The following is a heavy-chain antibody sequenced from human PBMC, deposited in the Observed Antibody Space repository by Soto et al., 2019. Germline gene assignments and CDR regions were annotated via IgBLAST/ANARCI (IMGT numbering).Heavy chain of an antibody. CDR2: THHSGST. Sequence: SQTLSLTCAVYGGSLSGNYCGWIRQPPGKGLEWIGGTHHSGSTAYNPSLKSRVTISVDTSRNQFSLKLNSVTAADTAVYYCARTTDAIQLNYWSQGTLVTVS. J-gene: IGHJ4*02. CDR3: ARTTDAIQLNY. CDR1: GGSLSGNY. D-gene: IGHD2-21*01. V-gene: IGHV4-34*01.